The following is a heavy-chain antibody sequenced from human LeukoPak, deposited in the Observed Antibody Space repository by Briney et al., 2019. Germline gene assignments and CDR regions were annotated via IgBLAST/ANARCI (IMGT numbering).Heavy chain of an antibody. J-gene: IGHJ3*02. CDR2: ISVGGSST. V-gene: IGHV3-23*01. CDR1: GFTFRYYA. D-gene: IGHD6-19*01. CDR3: AKPRGEEWLVGLYDAFDI. Sequence: PGGSLRLSCAASGFTFRYYAMSWVRQAPGKGLEWVSSISVGGSSTYYSDSVRGRFTISRDNSKNTLYLQMNSLRAEDTAVFYCAKPRGEEWLVGLYDAFDIWGQGTMVTVSS.